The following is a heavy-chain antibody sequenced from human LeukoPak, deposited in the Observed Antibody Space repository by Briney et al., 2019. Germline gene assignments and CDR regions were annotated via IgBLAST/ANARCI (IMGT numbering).Heavy chain of an antibody. CDR2: IYSSRST. D-gene: IGHD4-17*01. V-gene: IGHV4-4*07. Sequence: PSETLSLTCTGSGGSSSSYYWSWLRQPAGRGLEWIVRIYSSRSTNYNPSLKSRVTMSVETSNNQFSLQMSPGTAEDTAVYYGGREYGDLDYWGQGTLVSVSS. J-gene: IGHJ4*02. CDR3: GREYGDLDY. CDR1: GGSSSSYY.